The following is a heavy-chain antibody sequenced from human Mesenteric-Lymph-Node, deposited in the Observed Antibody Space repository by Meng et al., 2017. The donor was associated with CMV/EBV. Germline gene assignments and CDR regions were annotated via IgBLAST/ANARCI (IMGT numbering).Heavy chain of an antibody. Sequence: SETLSLTCTVSGGSISSSSYYWGWIRQPPGKGLEWIGSIYYSGSTYYNPSLKSRVTISLDTSRNQFSLRLSSVTAADTAIYYCARTYWYSSGLSAIDCWGQGTLVTVAS. J-gene: IGHJ4*02. D-gene: IGHD6-19*01. CDR1: GGSISSSSYY. V-gene: IGHV4-39*07. CDR3: ARTYWYSSGLSAIDC. CDR2: IYYSGST.